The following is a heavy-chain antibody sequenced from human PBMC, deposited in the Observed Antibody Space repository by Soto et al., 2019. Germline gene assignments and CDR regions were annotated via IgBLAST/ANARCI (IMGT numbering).Heavy chain of an antibody. CDR1: GGSISSSSYY. V-gene: IGHV4-39*01. CDR2: IYYSGST. CDR3: ARGLIAVDGMDV. D-gene: IGHD6-19*01. Sequence: PSETLSLTCTVSGGSISSSSYYWGWIRQPPGKGLEWIGSIYYSGSTYYNPSLKSRVTISVDTSKNQFSLKLSSVTAADTAVYYCARGLIAVDGMDVWGQGTTVTVS. J-gene: IGHJ6*02.